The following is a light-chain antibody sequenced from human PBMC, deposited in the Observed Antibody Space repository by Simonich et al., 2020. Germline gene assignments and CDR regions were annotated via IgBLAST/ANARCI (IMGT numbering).Light chain of an antibody. CDR2: DVS. J-gene: IGLJ2*01. CDR1: SSDVGGYNY. V-gene: IGLV2-14*03. CDR3: SSYTSSSTLVV. Sequence: QSALTQPASVSGSPGQSIPISCTGTSSDVGGYNYVSCYQQHPSKAPKLMIYDVSNRPSGGSNRFSGSKSGNTASLTISGLQAEDEADYYCSSYTSSSTLVVFGGGTKLTVL.